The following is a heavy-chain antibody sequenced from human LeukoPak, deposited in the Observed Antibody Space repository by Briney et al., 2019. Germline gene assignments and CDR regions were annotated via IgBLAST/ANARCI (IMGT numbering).Heavy chain of an antibody. Sequence: GASVKVSCKASGYTFTSYGISWVRQAPGQGLEWMGWISAYNGNTNYAQKLQGRVTMTTDTSTSTAYMELRSLRSDDTAVYYCARDTSYYLDSSGDDYWGQGTLVTVSS. J-gene: IGHJ4*02. CDR3: ARDTSYYLDSSGDDY. V-gene: IGHV1-18*01. CDR1: GYTFTSYG. D-gene: IGHD3-22*01. CDR2: ISAYNGNT.